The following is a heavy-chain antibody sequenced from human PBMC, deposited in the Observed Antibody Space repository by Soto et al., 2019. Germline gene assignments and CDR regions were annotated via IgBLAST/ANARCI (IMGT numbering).Heavy chain of an antibody. J-gene: IGHJ4*02. CDR3: AHTFHYGSGNYAIYYFDY. CDR2: VYWDEDK. Sequence: QITLKESGPTLVKPTQTLTLTCTFSGFSLSTIGVGVGWIRQPPGKALEWLALVYWDEDKRHSPSLKSRLTITKDTSKNQVVLTMTNMDPVDTATYYCAHTFHYGSGNYAIYYFDYWGQGTLVTTSS. D-gene: IGHD3-10*01. CDR1: GFSLSTIGVG. V-gene: IGHV2-5*02.